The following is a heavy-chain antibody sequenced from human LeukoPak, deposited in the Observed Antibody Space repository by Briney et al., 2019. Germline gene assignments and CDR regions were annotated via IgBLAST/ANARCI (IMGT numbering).Heavy chain of an antibody. CDR3: AREYSSSSGRRAFDF. CDR2: IYYSGST. D-gene: IGHD6-6*01. V-gene: IGHV4-59*08. CDR1: GGSIGSYY. J-gene: IGHJ3*01. Sequence: SETLSLTCTVSGGSIGSYYWDWLRQPPGKGLEWIGYIYYSGSTNYNPSLKSRVTTLVDTSKNQFSLRLSSVTAAATAVYYCAREYSSSSGRRAFDFWGQGTMVTVSS.